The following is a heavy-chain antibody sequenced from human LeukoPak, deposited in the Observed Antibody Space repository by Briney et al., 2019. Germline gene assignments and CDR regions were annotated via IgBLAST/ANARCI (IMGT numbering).Heavy chain of an antibody. CDR3: ARSPTAVAGDALFDY. CDR1: GGSISSYY. J-gene: IGHJ4*02. V-gene: IGHV4-59*08. CDR2: IYYSGST. Sequence: SETLSLTCTVSGGSISSYYWSWIRQPPGKGLEWIGYIYYSGSTNYNPSLKSRVTISVDTSKNQFSLKLSSVTAADTAVYYCARSPTAVAGDALFDYWGQGTLVTVFS. D-gene: IGHD6-19*01.